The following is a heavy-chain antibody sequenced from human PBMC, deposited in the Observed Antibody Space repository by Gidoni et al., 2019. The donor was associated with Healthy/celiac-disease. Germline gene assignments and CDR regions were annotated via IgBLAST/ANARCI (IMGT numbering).Heavy chain of an antibody. CDR2: IKQDGSEK. Sequence: EVQLVESGGGWVQPGGSLRLSCAASGFTFSSDWMSWVRQAPGKGLEWVANIKQDGSEKYYVDSVKGRFTISRDNAKNSLYLQMNSLRAEDTAVYYCARDSPSEYYYDSRGVAFDIWGQGTMVTVSS. D-gene: IGHD3-22*01. J-gene: IGHJ3*02. CDR3: ARDSPSEYYYDSRGVAFDI. CDR1: GFTFSSDW. V-gene: IGHV3-7*03.